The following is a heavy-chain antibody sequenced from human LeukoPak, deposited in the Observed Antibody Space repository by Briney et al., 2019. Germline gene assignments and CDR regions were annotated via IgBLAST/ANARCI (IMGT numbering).Heavy chain of an antibody. CDR3: ARDGYNLDYYYYMDV. V-gene: IGHV1-69*01. D-gene: IGHD5-24*01. J-gene: IGHJ6*03. Sequence: ASVKVSCKASGGTFSSYAISWVRQAPGQGLEWMGGIIPIFGTANYAQKFQGRVTITADESPSTAYMELSSLRSEDTAVYYCARDGYNLDYYYYMDVWGKGTTVTVSS. CDR2: IIPIFGTA. CDR1: GGTFSSYA.